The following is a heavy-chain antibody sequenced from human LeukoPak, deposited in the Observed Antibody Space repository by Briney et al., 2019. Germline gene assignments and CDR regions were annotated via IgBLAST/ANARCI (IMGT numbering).Heavy chain of an antibody. Sequence: GGSLRLSCAASGFTFSSYSMNWVRQAPGKGLEWVSYISSSSSTIYNADSVKGRFTISRDNAKNPLYLQMNSLRAEDTAVYYCASSGWTAEYFQHWGQGTLVTVSS. CDR3: ASSGWTAEYFQH. CDR2: ISSSSSTI. J-gene: IGHJ1*01. D-gene: IGHD6-19*01. V-gene: IGHV3-48*01. CDR1: GFTFSSYS.